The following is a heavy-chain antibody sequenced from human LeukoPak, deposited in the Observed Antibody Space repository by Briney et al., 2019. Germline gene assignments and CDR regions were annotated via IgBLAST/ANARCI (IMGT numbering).Heavy chain of an antibody. V-gene: IGHV4-4*02. Sequence: QTSGTLSLTCAVSGGSISSNNWWGWVRQPPGKGLEWIGEIYHSGSPNYNLSLKSRVTISVDKSRNHFSLNLSSVTAADTAVYYCARVNINNWHSCDYWGQGTLVTVSS. D-gene: IGHD1-1*01. CDR3: ARVNINNWHSCDY. CDR1: GGSISSNNW. J-gene: IGHJ4*02. CDR2: IYHSGSP.